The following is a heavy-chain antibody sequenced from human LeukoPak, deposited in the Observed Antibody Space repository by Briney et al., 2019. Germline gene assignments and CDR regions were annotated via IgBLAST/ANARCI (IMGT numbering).Heavy chain of an antibody. CDR2: INHNGNT. D-gene: IGHD2-8*01. J-gene: IGHJ4*02. CDR3: AKMSVSAMFYLHY. V-gene: IGHV4-34*01. Sequence: PSETLSLTCAVSGHSFSNFYWRWIRQSPGKGLEWVGVINHNGNTNYNPSLKSRFTISVDTSKNMFSLKLTSVTAADTAVYYCAKMSVSAMFYLHYWGQGALVTVSS. CDR1: GHSFSNFY.